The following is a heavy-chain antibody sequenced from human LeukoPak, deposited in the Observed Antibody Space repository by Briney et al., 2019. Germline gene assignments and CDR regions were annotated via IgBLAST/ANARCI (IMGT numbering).Heavy chain of an antibody. J-gene: IGHJ3*02. D-gene: IGHD3-3*02. V-gene: IGHV4-34*01. CDR1: GGSFSGYY. Sequence: SETLSLTCAVCGGSFSGYYWSWIRQPPGKGLEWIGEINHSGSTNYNPSLKSRVTISVDTSKNQFSLKLSSVTAADTAVYYCARVPIFGVALDAYDIWGQGTMVTVSS. CDR3: ARVPIFGVALDAYDI. CDR2: INHSGST.